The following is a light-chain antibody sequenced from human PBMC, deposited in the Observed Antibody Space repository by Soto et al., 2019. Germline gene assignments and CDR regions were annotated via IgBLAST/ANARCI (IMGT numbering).Light chain of an antibody. V-gene: IGKV3-15*01. CDR2: GAS. CDR1: QSVSVN. Sequence: EMVMTQSPATLSVSPGERANLSCRASQSVSVNLAWYQQKPGQAPRLLIYGASARATGIPARFSGSGSGTDFTLTISSLQSEDFAVYYCQQYHDWYTFGQGTKLEIK. J-gene: IGKJ2*01. CDR3: QQYHDWYT.